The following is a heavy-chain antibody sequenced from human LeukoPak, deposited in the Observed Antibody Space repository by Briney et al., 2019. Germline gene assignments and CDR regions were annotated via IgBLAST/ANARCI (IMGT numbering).Heavy chain of an antibody. J-gene: IGHJ4*02. CDR2: IIPIFGTA. Sequence: ASVKVSCKASGGTFSSYAISWVRQAPGQGLEWMGRIIPIFGTANYAQKFQGRVTITADKSTSTAYMELSSLRSEDTAVYYCARGFRGYSGYDPGYWGQGTLVTVSS. V-gene: IGHV1-69*06. CDR1: GGTFSSYA. CDR3: ARGFRGYSGYDPGY. D-gene: IGHD5-12*01.